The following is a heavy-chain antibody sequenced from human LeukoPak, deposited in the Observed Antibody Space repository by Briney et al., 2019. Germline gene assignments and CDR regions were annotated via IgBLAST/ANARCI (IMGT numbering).Heavy chain of an antibody. V-gene: IGHV3-33*06. CDR1: GFTFSTYI. D-gene: IGHD3-10*01. J-gene: IGHJ2*01. Sequence: GGSLRLSCAASGFTFSTYIMDWVRQAPGKGLEWVAVIWDDGSNKYYAESVKGRFTISRDISKNMLYLQMNSLRVEDTAVYYCAKERGGQDWDFDLWGRGTLVTVSS. CDR3: AKERGGQDWDFDL. CDR2: IWDDGSNK.